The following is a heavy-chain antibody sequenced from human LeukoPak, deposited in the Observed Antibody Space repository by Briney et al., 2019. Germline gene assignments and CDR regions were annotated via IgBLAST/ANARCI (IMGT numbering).Heavy chain of an antibody. CDR2: IYTSGST. D-gene: IGHD6-13*01. J-gene: IGHJ4*02. Sequence: PSETLSLTCTVSGGSISSYYWSWIRQPAGKGLEWIGRIYTSGSTNYNPSLKSRVTISVDKSKNQFSLKLSSVTAADTAVYYCARGMSPGIALHGGFDYWGQGTLVTVSS. CDR3: ARGMSPGIALHGGFDY. V-gene: IGHV4-4*07. CDR1: GGSISSYY.